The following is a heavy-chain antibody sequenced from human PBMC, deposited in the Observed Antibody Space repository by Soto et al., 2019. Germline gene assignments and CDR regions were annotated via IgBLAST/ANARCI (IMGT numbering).Heavy chain of an antibody. V-gene: IGHV1-18*01. D-gene: IGHD6-13*01. CDR3: AREGLGSWYDYYYYGMDV. Sequence: ASVKVSCKASGYTFTSYGISWVRQSPGQGLEKKGGISAYNGNTNYAQNLQGRVTMTTDTSTSTANMELRSLRSDDTALYYCAREGLGSWYDYYYYGMDVWGQGTTVTVSS. J-gene: IGHJ6*02. CDR2: ISAYNGNT. CDR1: GYTFTSYG.